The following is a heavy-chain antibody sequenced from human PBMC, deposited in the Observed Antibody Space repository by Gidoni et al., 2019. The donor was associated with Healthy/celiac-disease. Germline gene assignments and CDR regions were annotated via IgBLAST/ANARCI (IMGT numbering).Heavy chain of an antibody. D-gene: IGHD3-22*01. CDR2: IIPIFGTA. CDR3: ARGGGVYYYDSSGYYQLDY. Sequence: QVQLVQSGAEVKKPGSSVKVSCKASGGTFSSYAISWVRQAPGQGLEWLGGIIPIFGTANYAQKFQGRVTITADESTSTAYMELSSLRSEDTAVYYCARGGGVYYYDSSGYYQLDYWGQGTLVTVSS. J-gene: IGHJ4*02. CDR1: GGTFSSYA. V-gene: IGHV1-69*01.